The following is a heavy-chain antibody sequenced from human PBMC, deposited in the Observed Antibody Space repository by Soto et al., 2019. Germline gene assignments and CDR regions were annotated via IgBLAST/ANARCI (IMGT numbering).Heavy chain of an antibody. Sequence: ASVKVSCKASGYTFTSYGISWVRQAPGQGLEWMGWISAYNGNTNYAQKLQGRVTMTTDTSTSTAYMELRSLRSDDTAVYYCARDPRPPSGWLGFWEYGMDVWGQGTTVTVSS. D-gene: IGHD3-3*01. CDR2: ISAYNGNT. CDR1: GYTFTSYG. CDR3: ARDPRPPSGWLGFWEYGMDV. V-gene: IGHV1-18*04. J-gene: IGHJ6*02.